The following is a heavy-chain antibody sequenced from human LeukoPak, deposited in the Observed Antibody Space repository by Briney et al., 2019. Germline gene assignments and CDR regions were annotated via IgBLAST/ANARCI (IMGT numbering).Heavy chain of an antibody. D-gene: IGHD5-18*01. V-gene: IGHV3-48*03. CDR1: GFTFSNYE. Sequence: PGGSLRLSCAASGFTFSNYEMNWVRQAPGKGLEWVSYISSSGNTIYYADSVKGRFTISRDNAKNSLSLQMDSLRAEDTAVYYCVRDTAMVIDYWGQGTLVTVSS. CDR3: VRDTAMVIDY. CDR2: ISSSGNTI. J-gene: IGHJ4*02.